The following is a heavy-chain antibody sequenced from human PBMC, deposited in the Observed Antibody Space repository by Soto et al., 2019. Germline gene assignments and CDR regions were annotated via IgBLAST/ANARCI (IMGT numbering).Heavy chain of an antibody. CDR2: ISAYNGNT. CDR1: GYTFTSYG. D-gene: IGHD6-6*01. Sequence: QVQLVQSGAEVKKPGASVKVSCKASGYTFTSYGISWVRQAPGQGLEWMGWISAYNGNTNYAQKLQGRVTMTTDTSTSTAYMELRSLRSDDTAVYYCARTRVLRQLVPVYYYYGMDVWGQGTTVTVSS. V-gene: IGHV1-18*01. CDR3: ARTRVLRQLVPVYYYYGMDV. J-gene: IGHJ6*02.